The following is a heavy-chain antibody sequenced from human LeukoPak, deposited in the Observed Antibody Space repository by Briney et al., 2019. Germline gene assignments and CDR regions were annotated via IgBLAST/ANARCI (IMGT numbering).Heavy chain of an antibody. J-gene: IGHJ6*04. V-gene: IGHV3-48*03. CDR1: GFTFSRYK. CDR2: ISSSGKTI. D-gene: IGHD3-10*02. CDR3: AELGITMIGGV. Sequence: GGSLRLSCAASGFTFSRYKMNWVRQAPGKGLEWISHISSSGKTIYYADSVKGRFTISRDNAKNSLYLQMNSLRAEDTAVYYCAELGITMIGGVWGKGTTVTISS.